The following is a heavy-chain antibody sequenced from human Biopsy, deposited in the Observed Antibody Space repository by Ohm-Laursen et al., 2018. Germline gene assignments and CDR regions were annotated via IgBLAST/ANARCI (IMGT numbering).Heavy chain of an antibody. J-gene: IGHJ5*02. CDR2: IREHGNEE. Sequence: SLRLSCAASGLTFNSDWMSWVRQAPGKGLEWVAIIREHGNEEFYVDSVKGRFTISGDNARNSVYLQMNSPRAEDTAIYYCARGNGPSAWGQGTLVTVSS. V-gene: IGHV3-7*04. D-gene: IGHD4-11*01. CDR3: ARGNGPSA. CDR1: GLTFNSDW.